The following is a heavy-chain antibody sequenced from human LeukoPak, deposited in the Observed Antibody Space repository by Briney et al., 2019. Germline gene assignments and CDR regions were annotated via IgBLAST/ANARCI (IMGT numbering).Heavy chain of an antibody. J-gene: IGHJ4*02. CDR3: ARQGIYGSGSDYFDY. D-gene: IGHD3-10*01. V-gene: IGHV3-66*04. Sequence: PGGSLRLSCAASGFTFSSYSMNWVRQAPGKGLEWVSVIYSGGSTYYADSVKGRFTISRDNSKNTLYLQMNSLRAEDTAVYYCARQGIYGSGSDYFDYWGQGTLVTVSS. CDR1: GFTFSSYS. CDR2: IYSGGST.